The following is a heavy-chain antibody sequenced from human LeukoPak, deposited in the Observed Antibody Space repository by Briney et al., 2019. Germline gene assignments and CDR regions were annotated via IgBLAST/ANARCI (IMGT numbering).Heavy chain of an antibody. D-gene: IGHD4-17*01. V-gene: IGHV3-23*03. CDR3: ANEIRPNDY. J-gene: IGHJ4*02. CDR1: GFTFSSYW. Sequence: AGGSLRLSCAASGFTFSSYWMSWVRQAPGRGLEWVSCIDIGGDNTYYADSVKGRFTISRDNSKNTLFLQMDSLRAEDSAVYYCANEIRPNDYWGQGTLVTVSS. CDR2: IDIGGDNT.